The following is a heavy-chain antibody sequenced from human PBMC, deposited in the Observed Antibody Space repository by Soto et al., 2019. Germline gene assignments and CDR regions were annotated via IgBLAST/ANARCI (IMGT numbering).Heavy chain of an antibody. CDR2: IKSKTDGGTT. Sequence: GGSLRLSCAASGFTFSNAWMSWVRQAPGKGLEWVGRIKSKTDGGTTDYAAPVKGRFTISRDDSKNTLYLQMNSLKTEDTAVYYCTTEGLFGSYYDSSGYYYEPDYWGQGTLVTVSS. CDR1: GFTFSNAW. CDR3: TTEGLFGSYYDSSGYYYEPDY. J-gene: IGHJ4*02. D-gene: IGHD3-22*01. V-gene: IGHV3-15*01.